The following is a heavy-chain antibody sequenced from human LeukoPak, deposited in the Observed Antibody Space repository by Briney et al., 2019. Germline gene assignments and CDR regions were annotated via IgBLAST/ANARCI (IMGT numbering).Heavy chain of an antibody. Sequence: SSVKVSCKASGGTFSSYAISWVRQAPGQGLEWMGGIIPIFGTASYAQKFQGRVTITADESTSTAYMELSSLRSEDTAVYYCARGAWIRKESNFDYWGQGTLVTVSS. CDR1: GGTFSSYA. CDR3: ARGAWIRKESNFDY. J-gene: IGHJ4*02. V-gene: IGHV1-69*01. D-gene: IGHD5-12*01. CDR2: IIPIFGTA.